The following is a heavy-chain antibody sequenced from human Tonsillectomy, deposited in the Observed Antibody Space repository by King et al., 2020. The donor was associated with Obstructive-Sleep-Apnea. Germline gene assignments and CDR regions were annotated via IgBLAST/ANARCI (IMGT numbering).Heavy chain of an antibody. CDR2: ISWNSGSI. D-gene: IGHD2-2*02. J-gene: IGHJ4*02. CDR3: AKGRYDVVVPAAIGY. V-gene: IGHV3-9*01. CDR1: GFTFDDYA. Sequence: VQLVESGGGLVQPGRSLRLSCAASGFTFDDYAMHWVRQAPGKGLEWVSGISWNSGSIGYADSVKGRFTISRDNAKNSLYLQMNILRAEDTALYYCAKGRYDVVVPAAIGYWGQGTLVTVSS.